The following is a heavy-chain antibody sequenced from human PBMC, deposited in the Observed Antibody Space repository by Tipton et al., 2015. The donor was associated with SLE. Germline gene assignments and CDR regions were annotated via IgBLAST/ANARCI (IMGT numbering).Heavy chain of an antibody. CDR1: DDSISNYY. V-gene: IGHV4-59*12. Sequence: TLSLTCTVSDDSISNYYWSWIRQPPGKGLEWIGIIYHTGTTNYNPSLQRRVAISVDTSKNQFSLRLNSLTSADTAVYYCARDFGNVGRFDSWGQGTLVTVSS. CDR2: IYHTGTT. J-gene: IGHJ5*01. CDR3: ARDFGNVGRFDS. D-gene: IGHD1-14*01.